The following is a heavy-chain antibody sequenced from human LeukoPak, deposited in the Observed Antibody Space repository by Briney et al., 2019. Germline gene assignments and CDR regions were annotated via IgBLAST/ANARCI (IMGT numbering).Heavy chain of an antibody. CDR1: GGSISSYY. J-gene: IGHJ5*01. D-gene: IGHD6-13*01. Sequence: PSETLSLTCAVSGGSISSYYWSWIRQPAGKGLEWIGRIYTSGSTNYNPSFKSRVTMSVDTSKNQFSLKLTSVTAADTAVYYCARVGGSSWSTNWFDSWGQGTLVTVSS. CDR2: IYTSGST. V-gene: IGHV4-4*07. CDR3: ARVGGSSWSTNWFDS.